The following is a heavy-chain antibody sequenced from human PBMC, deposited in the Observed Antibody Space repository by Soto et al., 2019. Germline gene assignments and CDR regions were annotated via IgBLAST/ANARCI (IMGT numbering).Heavy chain of an antibody. CDR2: INPNSGGT. V-gene: IGHV1-2*04. J-gene: IGHJ6*02. CDR1: GYTFTCYY. CDR3: ARGVLVRGVIMQPYYYYGMDV. D-gene: IGHD3-10*01. Sequence: VASVKVSCKASGYTFTCYYMHWVRQAPGQGLEWMGWINPNSGGTNYAQKFQGWVTMTRDTSISTAYMELSRLRSDDTAVYYCARGVLVRGVIMQPYYYYGMDVWGQGTTVTVSS.